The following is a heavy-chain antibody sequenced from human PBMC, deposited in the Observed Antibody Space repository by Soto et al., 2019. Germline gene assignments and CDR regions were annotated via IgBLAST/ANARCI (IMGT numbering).Heavy chain of an antibody. Sequence: SETLSLTCTVSGGSISSYYWSWIRQPPGKGLEWIGYIYYSGSTKYNPSLKSRVTISVDTSKSQLSLNLNSVTAADTAVYYCARTVSGGFDYWGQGILVTVSS. J-gene: IGHJ4*01. CDR1: GGSISSYY. CDR3: ARTVSGGFDY. CDR2: IYYSGST. V-gene: IGHV4-59*01.